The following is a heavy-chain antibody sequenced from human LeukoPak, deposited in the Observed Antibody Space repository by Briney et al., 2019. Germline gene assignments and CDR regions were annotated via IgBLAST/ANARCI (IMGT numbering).Heavy chain of an antibody. V-gene: IGHV4-30-2*01. CDR3: ARGNDFWSGEVDY. CDR1: GGSISSGGYS. Sequence: SETLSLTCAVSGGSISSGGYSWSWIRQPPGKGLEWIGYIYHSGSTYYNPSLKSRVTISVDRSKNQFSLKLSSVTAADTAVYYCARGNDFWSGEVDYWGQGTLVTVSS. CDR2: IYHSGST. D-gene: IGHD3-3*01. J-gene: IGHJ4*02.